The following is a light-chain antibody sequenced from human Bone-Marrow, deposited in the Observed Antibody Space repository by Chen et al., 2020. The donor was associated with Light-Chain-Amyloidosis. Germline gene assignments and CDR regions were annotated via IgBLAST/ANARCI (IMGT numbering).Light chain of an antibody. V-gene: IGLV2-14*01. CDR1: SGDVGTYNY. CDR2: AVS. J-gene: IGLJ1*01. Sequence: QSALPPPASVSGSPGQSITTSCTGPSGDVGTYNYVSWYQQHPGKAPKVMIYAVSNRPSGVSSRFSGSKSGNTASLTSSGLQAEDEADYYCSSFTSSSSYVFGPGTKVTVL. CDR3: SSFTSSSSYV.